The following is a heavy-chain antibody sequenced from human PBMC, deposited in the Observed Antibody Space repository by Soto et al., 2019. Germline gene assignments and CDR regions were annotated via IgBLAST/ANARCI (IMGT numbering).Heavy chain of an antibody. V-gene: IGHV1-8*01. D-gene: IGHD3-10*01. CDR2: VNPNNGDT. CDR1: GYTFSNYD. J-gene: IGHJ4*02. Sequence: QVQLVQSGAELKKPGASVKVSCKASGYTFSNYDMNWVRQATGQGPEWIGWVNPNNGDTGYAQKVQGPVTLTTDISTTTAYMELTSLRSEDTAIYYFAKVSRKGSAIDFDYWGQGTLITVSS. CDR3: AKVSRKGSAIDFDY.